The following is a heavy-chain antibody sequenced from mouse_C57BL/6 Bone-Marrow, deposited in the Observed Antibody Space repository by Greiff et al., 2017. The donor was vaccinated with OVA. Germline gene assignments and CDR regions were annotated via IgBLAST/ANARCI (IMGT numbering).Heavy chain of an antibody. Sequence: EVKVVESGAELVKPGASVKLSCTASGFNIKDYYMHWVKQRTEQGLEWIGRIDPEDGETKYAPKFQGKATITADTSSNTAYLQLSSLTSEDTAVYYCARGFYDGYYVRIFAYWGQGTLVTVSA. V-gene: IGHV14-2*01. CDR2: IDPEDGET. D-gene: IGHD2-3*01. CDR1: GFNIKDYY. CDR3: ARGFYDGYYVRIFAY. J-gene: IGHJ3*01.